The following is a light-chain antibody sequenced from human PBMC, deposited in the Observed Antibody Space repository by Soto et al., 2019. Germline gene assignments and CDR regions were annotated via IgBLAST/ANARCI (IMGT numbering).Light chain of an antibody. Sequence: DTGFTQSPATVSLSPGDRATLSCRASQSVDWYVAWYQQKPGQAPRLLIYDASTRATGIPDRFSGSGSGTDFTLTISSLEPEDFAIYYCQQRSNWPPITFGPGTKVDIK. V-gene: IGKV3-11*01. CDR1: QSVDWY. J-gene: IGKJ3*01. CDR2: DAS. CDR3: QQRSNWPPIT.